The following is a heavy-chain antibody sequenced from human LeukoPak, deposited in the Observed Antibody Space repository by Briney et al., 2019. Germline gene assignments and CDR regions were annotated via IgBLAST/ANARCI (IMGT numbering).Heavy chain of an antibody. V-gene: IGHV3-21*01. J-gene: IGHJ4*02. CDR3: ARVPGDY. CDR1: GFTFRRYS. CDR2: ISSSSIHI. Sequence: GGSLRLSCAASGFTFRRYSMNWVRQAPGKGLEWVSSISSSSIHIYYADSVKGRFTISRDNAKNSLYLQMNSLRAEDTAVYYCARVPGDYWGQGTLVTVSS.